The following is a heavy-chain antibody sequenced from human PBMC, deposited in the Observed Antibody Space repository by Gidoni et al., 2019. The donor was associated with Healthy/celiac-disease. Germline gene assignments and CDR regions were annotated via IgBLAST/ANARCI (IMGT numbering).Heavy chain of an antibody. V-gene: IGHV4-59*01. CDR3: ARVGDYGGIYNWFDP. D-gene: IGHD4-17*01. J-gene: IGHJ5*02. CDR2: IDYSGST. Sequence: TCPLSGGPISSYYWSWIRQPPGKGLEWIGEIDYSGSTTYNPSLKSRVTISVDTSKNQFSLKLSSVTAADTAVYYCARVGDYGGIYNWFDPWGQGTLVTVSS. CDR1: GGPISSYY.